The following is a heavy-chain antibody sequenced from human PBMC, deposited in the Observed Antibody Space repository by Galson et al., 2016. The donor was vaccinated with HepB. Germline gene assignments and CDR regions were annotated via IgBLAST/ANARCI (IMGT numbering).Heavy chain of an antibody. CDR2: ILYSGTT. J-gene: IGHJ6*04. Sequence: SETLSLTCTVSGGSISTSSFYWGWIRQPPGKGLEWIGNILYSGTTYNNPSLKSRVTITVDTSKNQLSLKLTSVTATDTAVYYCARHGPVSRTYYTMDVWGVGTTVIVSS. D-gene: IGHD6-19*01. V-gene: IGHV4-39*01. CDR1: GGSISTSSFY. CDR3: ARHGPVSRTYYTMDV.